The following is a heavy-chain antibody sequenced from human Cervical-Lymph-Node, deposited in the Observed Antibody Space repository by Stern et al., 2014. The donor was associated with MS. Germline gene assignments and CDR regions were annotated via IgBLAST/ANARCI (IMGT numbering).Heavy chain of an antibody. CDR3: GRTLGMTLGTAAMDV. CDR1: GCTFGNHG. D-gene: IGHD1-1*01. V-gene: IGHV1-69*09. CDR2: IIPVCDLT. J-gene: IGHJ6*02. Sequence: QMQLVQSGAELKKPGSSLKVSCQASGCTFGNHGVIWVRQAPGQGLECVGRIIPVCDLTNYAQKFQDRGTITADTSTNSAFLELSSLTSEDTAVYYCGRTLGMTLGTAAMDVWGQGTSVTVSS.